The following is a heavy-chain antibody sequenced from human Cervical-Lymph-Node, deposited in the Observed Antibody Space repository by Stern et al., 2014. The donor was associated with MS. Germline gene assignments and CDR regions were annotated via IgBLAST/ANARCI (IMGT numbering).Heavy chain of an antibody. D-gene: IGHD1-26*01. CDR3: AKDADSGSYYSFQTFDV. CDR2: ISYDGKNN. Sequence: VQLVESGGGVVPPGGSLRLSCVASGFSFSDYGMTWVRQAPGKGLEWVVVISYDGKNNYETDSVKGRFIISRDNAGNTLYLQMNRLRAEDTGVYYCAKDADSGSYYSFQTFDVWGQGTMVTVAS. CDR1: GFSFSDYG. V-gene: IGHV3-30*18. J-gene: IGHJ3*01.